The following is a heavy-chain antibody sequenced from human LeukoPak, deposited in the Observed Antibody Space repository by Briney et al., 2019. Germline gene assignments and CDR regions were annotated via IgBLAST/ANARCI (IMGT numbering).Heavy chain of an antibody. V-gene: IGHV3-30*03. CDR3: ARAAYEQQWVVRMDV. CDR1: GFTFSTYG. J-gene: IGHJ6*02. Sequence: GRSLRLSCAASGFTFSTYGIHGVRQAPGKGLEGVAVISYDGNKEYYADSVKGRFTISRDNSKNTLHLQMNSLGVEDTAVYYCARAAYEQQWVVRMDVWGQGTTVTVSS. CDR2: ISYDGNKE. D-gene: IGHD6-19*01.